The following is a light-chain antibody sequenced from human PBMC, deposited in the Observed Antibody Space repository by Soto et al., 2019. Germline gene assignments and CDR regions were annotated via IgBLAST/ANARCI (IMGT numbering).Light chain of an antibody. V-gene: IGKV1-5*01. CDR1: QSISSW. CDR2: DAS. J-gene: IGKJ1*01. Sequence: DIQMTQSPSTLSASVGDRVTITCRASQSISSWLAWYQQKPGKAPTLLIYDASSLESGVPSRFSGSGSGTEFTLTISSLQPDDFATYYCQQYNSPFTFGQGTKVEIK. CDR3: QQYNSPFT.